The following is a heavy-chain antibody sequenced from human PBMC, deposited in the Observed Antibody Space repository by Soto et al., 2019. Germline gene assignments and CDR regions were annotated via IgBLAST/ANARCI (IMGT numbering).Heavy chain of an antibody. V-gene: IGHV3-23*01. CDR3: AKSPKPMQWPRWYFDY. CDR2: ISGSGGST. D-gene: IGHD6-19*01. J-gene: IGHJ4*02. CDR1: GFTFSSYA. Sequence: GGSLRLSCAAPGFTFSSYAMSWVRQAPGKGLEWVSAISGSGGSTYYADSVKGRFTISRDNSKNTLYLQMNSLRAEDTAVYYCAKSPKPMQWPRWYFDYWGQGTLVTVS.